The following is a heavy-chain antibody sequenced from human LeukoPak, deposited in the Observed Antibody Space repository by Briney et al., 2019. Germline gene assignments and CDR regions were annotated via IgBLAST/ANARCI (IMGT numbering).Heavy chain of an antibody. CDR1: GYTFTGYY. V-gene: IGHV1-2*02. D-gene: IGHD6-19*01. J-gene: IGHJ6*03. CDR2: INPNSGGT. Sequence: GASVKVSCKASGYTFTGYYMHWVRQAPGQGLEWMGWINPNSGGTNYAQKFQGRVTMTRDTSTSTVYMELSSLRSEDTAVYYCARDAGYSSGWYAGYYYYMDVWGKGTTVTISS. CDR3: ARDAGYSSGWYAGYYYYMDV.